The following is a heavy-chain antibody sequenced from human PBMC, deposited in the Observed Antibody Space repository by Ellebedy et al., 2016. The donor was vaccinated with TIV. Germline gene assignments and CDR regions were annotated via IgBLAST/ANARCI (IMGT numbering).Heavy chain of an antibody. Sequence: GGSLRLSXKGSGYSFTSYWIGWVRQMPGKGLEWMGIIYPGDSDTRYSPSFQGQVTISADKSISTAYLQWSSLKASDTAMYYCARLSTTVTPFDYWGQGTLVTVSS. V-gene: IGHV5-51*01. CDR3: ARLSTTVTPFDY. CDR2: IYPGDSDT. J-gene: IGHJ4*02. D-gene: IGHD4-17*01. CDR1: GYSFTSYW.